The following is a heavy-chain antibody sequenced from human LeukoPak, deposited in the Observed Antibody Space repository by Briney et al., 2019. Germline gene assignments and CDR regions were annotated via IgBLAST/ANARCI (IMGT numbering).Heavy chain of an antibody. D-gene: IGHD3-22*01. CDR1: GFTFSSSG. V-gene: IGHV3-33*01. J-gene: IGHJ4*02. Sequence: GRSLRLSCAASGFTFSSSGTHWVRQAPGKGLEWVADIWYDGSNKYYADSVKGRFTISRDNSKNTLYLQMNSLRAEDTAVYYCARDYYDSSGDPYSFDFWGQGTLVTVSS. CDR2: IWYDGSNK. CDR3: ARDYYDSSGDPYSFDF.